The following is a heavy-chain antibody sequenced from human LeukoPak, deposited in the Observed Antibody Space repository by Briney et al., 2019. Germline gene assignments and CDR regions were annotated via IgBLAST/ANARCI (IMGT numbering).Heavy chain of an antibody. J-gene: IGHJ5*02. CDR3: AGEGEYGDSYS. D-gene: IGHD2-21*01. CDR2: IYRGRT. CDR1: GXSISYESYY. V-gene: IGHV4-30-2*01. Sequence: SQTLSLTCAVSGXSISYESYYWNWIRQAPGKGPEWIGNIYRGRTRLNPSLTSRVAISVDMSKSQVSLSLTSVTAADTAIYYCAGEGEYGDSYSWGQGALVIVSA.